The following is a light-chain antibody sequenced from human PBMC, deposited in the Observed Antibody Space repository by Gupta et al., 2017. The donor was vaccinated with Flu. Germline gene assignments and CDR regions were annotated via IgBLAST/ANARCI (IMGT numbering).Light chain of an antibody. J-gene: IGKJ5*01. CDR2: LGA. V-gene: IGKV2-28*01. CDR3: RQSRQTPALT. Sequence: TPGETASSYCRASQSRRQRNGYNYLGWELQKHGQAPQLLIYLGANRASGVHDRFSGRGSGKDVTLKSSRVEAEDVGVYYCRQSRQTPALTFGQGTLLEIK. CDR1: QSRRQRNGYNY.